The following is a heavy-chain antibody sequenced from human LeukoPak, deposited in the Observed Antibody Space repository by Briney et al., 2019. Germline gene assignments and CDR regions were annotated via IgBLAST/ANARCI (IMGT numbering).Heavy chain of an antibody. V-gene: IGHV3-30-3*01. Sequence: GGSLRLSCAASVFTFSSFAMHCVREAPGKGLEWGAVISYDGSNKYYADTVKGRFTISRDNSKNTLYLQMNSLRAEDTAVYYCARTRDGDYVSSWGQGTLVTVSS. CDR2: ISYDGSNK. D-gene: IGHD4-17*01. CDR3: ARTRDGDYVSS. CDR1: VFTFSSFA. J-gene: IGHJ5*02.